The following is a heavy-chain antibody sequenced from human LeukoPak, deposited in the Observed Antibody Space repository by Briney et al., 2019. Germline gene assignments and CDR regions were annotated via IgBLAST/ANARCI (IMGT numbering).Heavy chain of an antibody. Sequence: PGGSLRLSCAASGFTVSSNYMSWVRQAPGKGLEWVSVIYSGGSTYYADSVKGRFTISRDNSKNTLYLQMNSLRAEDTAVYYCARLSYSSGWYQKDAFDIWGQGTMVTVSS. CDR3: ARLSYSSGWYQKDAFDI. CDR2: IYSGGST. D-gene: IGHD6-19*01. CDR1: GFTVSSNY. V-gene: IGHV3-53*01. J-gene: IGHJ3*02.